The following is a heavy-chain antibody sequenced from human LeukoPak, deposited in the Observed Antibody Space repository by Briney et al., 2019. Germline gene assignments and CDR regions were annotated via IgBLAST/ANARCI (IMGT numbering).Heavy chain of an antibody. V-gene: IGHV4-59*01. CDR1: GGSISSYY. Sequence: PSETLSLTCTVSGGSISSYYWSWIRQPPGKGLEWIGYIYYSGSTNYNPSLKSRVTISVDTSKNQFSLKLSSVTAADTAVYYCARVRGFGELLPGYWGQGTLVTVSS. D-gene: IGHD3-10*01. CDR3: ARVRGFGELLPGY. J-gene: IGHJ4*02. CDR2: IYYSGST.